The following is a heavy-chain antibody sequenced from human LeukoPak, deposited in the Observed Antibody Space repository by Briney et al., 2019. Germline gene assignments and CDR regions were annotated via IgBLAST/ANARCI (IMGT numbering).Heavy chain of an antibody. V-gene: IGHV3-30*04. J-gene: IGHJ4*02. CDR3: ARGVYYYDSSGALDY. CDR2: ISYDGSNK. CDR1: GFTFSSYA. D-gene: IGHD3-22*01. Sequence: PGRSLRLSCAASGFTFSSYAMHWVRQAPGKGLEWVAVISYDGSNKYYADSVKGRFTISRANSKNTLYLQMNSLRAEDTAVYYCARGVYYYDSSGALDYWGQGTLVTVSS.